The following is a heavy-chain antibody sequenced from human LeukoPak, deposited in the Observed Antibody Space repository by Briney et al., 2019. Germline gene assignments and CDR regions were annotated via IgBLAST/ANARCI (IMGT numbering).Heavy chain of an antibody. CDR1: GGSISSYY. J-gene: IGHJ4*02. CDR3: ARGIDEYKVGNY. V-gene: IGHV4-59*12. Sequence: SETLSLTCTVSGGSISSYYWSWIRQPPGKGLEWIGYIYYSGSTNYNPSLKSRVTISVDTSKDQFSLRLTSVTAADTAVYYCARGIDEYKVGNYWGQGTLVTVSS. CDR2: IYYSGST. D-gene: IGHD5-24*01.